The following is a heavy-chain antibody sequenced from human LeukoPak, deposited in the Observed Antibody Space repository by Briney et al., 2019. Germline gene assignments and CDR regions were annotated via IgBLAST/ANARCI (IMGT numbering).Heavy chain of an antibody. Sequence: SVRVSCKASGGTFSSYAISWVRQAPGQGLEWMGGIIPIFGTANYAQKFQGRVTITADESTSTAYMELSSLRSEDTAVYYCARSLGFSPPFDYWGQGTLVTVSS. CDR3: ARSLGFSPPFDY. D-gene: IGHD3-3*01. CDR2: IIPIFGTA. V-gene: IGHV1-69*01. CDR1: GGTFSSYA. J-gene: IGHJ4*02.